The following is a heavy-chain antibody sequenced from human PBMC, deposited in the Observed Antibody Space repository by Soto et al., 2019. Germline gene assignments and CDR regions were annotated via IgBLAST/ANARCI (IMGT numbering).Heavy chain of an antibody. V-gene: IGHV1-18*04. D-gene: IGHD6-19*01. CDR1: GYTFTKYA. CDR3: ARDPSNTSGNRVWFDS. Sequence: QVQQVQSGSEVAKPGASVRVSCTTSGYTFTKYAISWVRQAPGQGLEWMAWISTYNGDTKFAQRFQGRVTMTRDTSTSTAYMDLRSLKFDDTAVYYCARDPSNTSGNRVWFDSWGQGTLVTVSS. J-gene: IGHJ5*01. CDR2: ISTYNGDT.